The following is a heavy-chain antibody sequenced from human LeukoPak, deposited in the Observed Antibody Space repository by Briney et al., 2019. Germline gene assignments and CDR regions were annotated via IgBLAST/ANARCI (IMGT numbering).Heavy chain of an antibody. CDR3: AKSPSLHVIAVAGTHYFDY. Sequence: GGSLRLSCAASGFTFSSYAMSWVRQAPGKGLEWVSAVSGSGSNTYYADSVKGRFTISRDNSKNTLYLQMNSLRAEDTAVYYCAKSPSLHVIAVAGTHYFDYWGQGTLVTVSS. CDR1: GFTFSSYA. V-gene: IGHV3-23*01. J-gene: IGHJ4*02. CDR2: VSGSGSNT. D-gene: IGHD6-19*01.